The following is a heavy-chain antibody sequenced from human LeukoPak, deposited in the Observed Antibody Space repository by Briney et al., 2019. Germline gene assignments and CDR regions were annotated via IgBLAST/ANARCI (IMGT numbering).Heavy chain of an antibody. Sequence: SETLSLTCTVSGGSISSYHWSWIRQSPGKGLEWIGYIYYSGSTNYNPSLKSRVTISVDTSKNQFSLKLSSVTAADTAVYYCARDSGFGSGKWFDPWGQGTLVTVSS. V-gene: IGHV4-59*12. CDR2: IYYSGST. D-gene: IGHD3-10*01. CDR3: ARDSGFGSGKWFDP. CDR1: GGSISSYH. J-gene: IGHJ5*02.